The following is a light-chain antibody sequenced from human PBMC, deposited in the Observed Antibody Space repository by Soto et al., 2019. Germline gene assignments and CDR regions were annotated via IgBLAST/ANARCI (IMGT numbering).Light chain of an antibody. Sequence: QSVLTQPPSASGTPGQRVTISCSGGSSNIGSNIVNWYQQLPGTAPKLLIYSNNQRPSGVPDRFSGSKSGTSASLAISGLNSEDGADNSCAAWDDSLNGGCFGGGPSSPS. CDR3: AAWDDSLNGGC. J-gene: IGLJ2*01. V-gene: IGLV1-44*01. CDR1: SSNIGSNI. CDR2: SNN.